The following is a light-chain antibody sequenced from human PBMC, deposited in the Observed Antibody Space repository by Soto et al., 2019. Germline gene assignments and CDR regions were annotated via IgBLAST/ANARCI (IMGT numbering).Light chain of an antibody. V-gene: IGLV2-14*01. Sequence: QSALTQPASVSGSPGQSITISCTGTSSDVGGYNYVSWYQQHPDKAPKLMIYDVSNRPSGVSNRFSGSKSGNTASLTISGLQAEDYADYYCSSYTSSTTLVFGTGTKVTVL. CDR2: DVS. CDR1: SSDVGGYNY. J-gene: IGLJ1*01. CDR3: SSYTSSTTLV.